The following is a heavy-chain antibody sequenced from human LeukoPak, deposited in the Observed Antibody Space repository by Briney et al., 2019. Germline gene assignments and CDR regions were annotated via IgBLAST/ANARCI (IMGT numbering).Heavy chain of an antibody. CDR2: INPNSGGT. V-gene: IGHV1-2*02. D-gene: IGHD6-13*01. CDR1: GYTFTSYG. Sequence: GASVKVSCKASGYTFTSYGISWVRQAPGQGLEWMGWINPNSGGTNYAQKFQGRVTMTRDTSISTAYMELSRLRSDDTAVYYCAVPPIAAAGTAAFDIWGQGTMVTVSS. J-gene: IGHJ3*02. CDR3: AVPPIAAAGTAAFDI.